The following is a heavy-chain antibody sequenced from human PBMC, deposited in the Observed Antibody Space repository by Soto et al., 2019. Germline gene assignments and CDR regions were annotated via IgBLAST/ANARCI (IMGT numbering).Heavy chain of an antibody. CDR3: ARVPAVASTIPSLWFDP. Sequence: SETLSLTCNVSGGSISRYYWSWIRQPPGKGLEWIGYIHYSWSTKYNPSLKSRVAISVDTSKNQFSLNLTSVTAADTAVYFCARVPAVASTIPSLWFDPWGQGTLATVSS. V-gene: IGHV4-59*01. CDR2: IHYSWST. CDR1: GGSISRYY. D-gene: IGHD6-19*01. J-gene: IGHJ5*02.